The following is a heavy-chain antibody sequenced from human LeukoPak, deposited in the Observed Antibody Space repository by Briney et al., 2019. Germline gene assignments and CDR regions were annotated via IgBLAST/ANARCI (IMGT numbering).Heavy chain of an antibody. CDR1: GFTFSSYG. V-gene: IGHV3-30*18. CDR2: ISYDGSNK. D-gene: IGHD2-2*01. CDR3: AKDQVVVVPAAAADY. Sequence: GSLRLSCAASGFTFSSYGMHWVRQAPGKGLEWVAVISYDGSNKYYADSVKGRFTISRDNSKNTLYLQMNSLRAEDTAVYYCAKDQVVVVPAAAADYWGQGTLVTVSS. J-gene: IGHJ4*02.